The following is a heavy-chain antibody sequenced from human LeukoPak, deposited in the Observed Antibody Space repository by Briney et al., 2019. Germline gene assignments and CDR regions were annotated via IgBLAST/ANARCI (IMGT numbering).Heavy chain of an antibody. Sequence: SETLSLTCAVYGGSFSGYYWSWIRQPPGKGLEWIGEINHSGSTNYNPSLKSRVTISVDTSKNQFSLKLSSVTAADTAVYYCARKRFLEWLLEDNWFDPWGQGTLVTVSS. CDR2: INHSGST. CDR3: ARKRFLEWLLEDNWFDP. CDR1: GGSFSGYY. D-gene: IGHD3-3*01. J-gene: IGHJ5*02. V-gene: IGHV4-34*01.